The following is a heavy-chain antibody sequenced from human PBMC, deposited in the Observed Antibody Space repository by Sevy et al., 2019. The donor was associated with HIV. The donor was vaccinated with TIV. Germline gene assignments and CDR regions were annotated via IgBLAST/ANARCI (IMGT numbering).Heavy chain of an antibody. V-gene: IGHV5-51*01. Sequence: GESLKISCKGSGYSFTSHWIGWVRHMPGKGLEWMGIIYPDDSDTRYSPSFQGQVTFSADKSISTAYLQWSSLKATDTAMYYCATSRSGYFDSSGYYIYWCQGTLVTVSS. CDR2: IYPDDSDT. J-gene: IGHJ4*02. D-gene: IGHD3-22*01. CDR1: GYSFTSHW. CDR3: ATSRSGYFDSSGYYIY.